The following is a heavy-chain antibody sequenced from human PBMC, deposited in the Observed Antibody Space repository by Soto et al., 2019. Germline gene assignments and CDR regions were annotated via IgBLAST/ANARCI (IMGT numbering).Heavy chain of an antibody. D-gene: IGHD5-18*01. V-gene: IGHV4-30-4*01. CDR1: GGSISSGDYY. J-gene: IGHJ4*02. CDR2: IYYSGST. CDR3: ATSGYSYGHLSSFDY. Sequence: QVQLQESGPGLVKPSQTLSLTCTVSGGSISSGDYYWSWIRQPPGKGLEWIGYIYYSGSTYYNPSLKRRVTISVDTSKNQFSLKLSSVTAADTAVYYCATSGYSYGHLSSFDYWGQGTLVTVSS.